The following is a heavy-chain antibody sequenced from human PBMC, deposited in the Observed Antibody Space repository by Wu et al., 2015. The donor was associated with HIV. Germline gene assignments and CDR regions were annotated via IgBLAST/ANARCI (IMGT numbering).Heavy chain of an antibody. CDR2: MNPETGKS. D-gene: IGHD3-10*01. CDR1: GYTLSSSD. J-gene: IGHJ6*02. V-gene: IGHV1-8*01. CDR3: ARRGSWGDHTNMIRGGLDV. Sequence: QVQLMQSGAEVKRPGASVKVSCKASGYTLSSSDMHWVRQATGQGLEWLGWMNPETGKSVYAQKFQDRVTMTRNTSISTAYMELSGLKSEDTAVYYCARRGSWGDHTNMIRGGLDVWGRGTTVTVSS.